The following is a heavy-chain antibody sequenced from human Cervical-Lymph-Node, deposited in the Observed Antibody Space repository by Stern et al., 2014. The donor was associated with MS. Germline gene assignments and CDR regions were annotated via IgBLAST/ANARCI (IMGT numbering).Heavy chain of an antibody. CDR1: GGTFSSYP. Sequence: QMQLVQSGAEVKKPGSSVKVSCKASGGTFSSYPFNWVRQAPGQGLEWMGGIIPLFGTANYAQRFQGRVTITADESTSTAYMELSSLRSEDTAVYYCASPVTLTVGAMDVWGQGTTVTVSS. V-gene: IGHV1-69*01. J-gene: IGHJ6*02. CDR2: IIPLFGTA. CDR3: ASPVTLTVGAMDV. D-gene: IGHD4-17*01.